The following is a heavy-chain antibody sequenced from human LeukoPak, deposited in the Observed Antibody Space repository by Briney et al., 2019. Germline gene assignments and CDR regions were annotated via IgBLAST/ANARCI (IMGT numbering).Heavy chain of an antibody. CDR3: AKARVVPAAMSPAGYFDY. Sequence: GGSLRLSCAASGFTFGSYAMTWVRQAPGKGLEWVSAISGSGGSTYYADSVKGRFTISRDNSKNTLYLQMNSLRAEDTAVYYCAKARVVPAAMSPAGYFDYWGQGTLVTVSS. CDR1: GFTFGSYA. CDR2: ISGSGGST. J-gene: IGHJ4*02. V-gene: IGHV3-23*01. D-gene: IGHD2-2*01.